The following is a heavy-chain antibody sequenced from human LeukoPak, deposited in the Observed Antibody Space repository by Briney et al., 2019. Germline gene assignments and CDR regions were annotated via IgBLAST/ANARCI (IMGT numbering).Heavy chain of an antibody. D-gene: IGHD3-16*01. CDR3: VKDLGRSDGLWATPFDS. V-gene: IGHV3-64D*06. CDR1: GFTFGSYA. J-gene: IGHJ4*02. Sequence: PGGSLRLSCAASGFTFGSYAMHWVRQAPGKGLEYVAAIITSGGSTFYADSVKGRFIISRDNSKNTLYLQMSSLRSDDTAMYFCVKDLGRSDGLWATPFDSWGQGTLVTVSS. CDR2: IITSGGST.